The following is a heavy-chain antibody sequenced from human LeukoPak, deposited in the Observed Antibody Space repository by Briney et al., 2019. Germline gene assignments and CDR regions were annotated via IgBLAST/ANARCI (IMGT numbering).Heavy chain of an antibody. CDR3: ARELRGYSSGWPLYYFDY. J-gene: IGHJ4*02. D-gene: IGHD6-19*01. Sequence: ASAKVSCKASGGTFSSYAISWVRQAPGQGLEWMGGIIPIFGTANYAQKFQGRVTITTDESTSTAYMELRSLRSEDTAVYYCARELRGYSSGWPLYYFDYWGQGTLVTVSP. V-gene: IGHV1-69*05. CDR2: IIPIFGTA. CDR1: GGTFSSYA.